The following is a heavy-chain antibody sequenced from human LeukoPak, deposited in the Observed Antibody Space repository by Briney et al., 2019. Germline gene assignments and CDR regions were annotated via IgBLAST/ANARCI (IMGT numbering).Heavy chain of an antibody. CDR2: INPNSGGT. J-gene: IGHJ6*03. CDR3: ARGNDGWPHYYYYFMDV. V-gene: IGHV1-2*02. D-gene: IGHD1-1*01. CDR1: GYTFTGYY. Sequence: EASVKVSCKASGYTFTGYYMHWVRQAPGQGLEWMGWINPNSGGTNYAQKFQGRVTMTRDMSTSTVYMELRSLRSADTAVYYCARGNDGWPHYYYYFMDVWGKGTTVTVSS.